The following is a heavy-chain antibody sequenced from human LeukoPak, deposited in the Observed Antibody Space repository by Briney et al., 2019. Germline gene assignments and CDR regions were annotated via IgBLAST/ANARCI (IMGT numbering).Heavy chain of an antibody. J-gene: IGHJ6*02. Sequence: ASVKVFCTASGYTFTSYDINWVRQATGPGLEWMGWRKPNSGNTGYAQKFQSRATMTRNTSISTAYMELSSLRSEDTAVYYCARGQYVVPAAMDYYGMDVWGQGTTVTVSS. V-gene: IGHV1-8*01. CDR2: RKPNSGNT. CDR3: ARGQYVVPAAMDYYGMDV. D-gene: IGHD2-2*01. CDR1: GYTFTSYD.